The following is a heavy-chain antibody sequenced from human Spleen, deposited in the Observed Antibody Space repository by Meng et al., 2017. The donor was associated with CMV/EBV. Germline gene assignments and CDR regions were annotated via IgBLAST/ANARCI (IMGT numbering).Heavy chain of an antibody. CDR2: INHNTVDT. J-gene: IGHJ2*01. V-gene: IGHV1-2*06. Sequence: QVQLVQSGADVKKPGASVKASCKASGYTFTDYYIHWVRQAPGKGLEWMGRINHNTVDTNYAPKFQGRVTITRETSIRTAYMELRRLRSDDTAVYYCARSRTGVFGYFDLWGRGTLVTVSS. D-gene: IGHD7-27*01. CDR1: GYTFTDYY. CDR3: ARSRTGVFGYFDL.